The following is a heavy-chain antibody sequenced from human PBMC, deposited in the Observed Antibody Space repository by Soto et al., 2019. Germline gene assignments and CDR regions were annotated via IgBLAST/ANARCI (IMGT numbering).Heavy chain of an antibody. CDR3: AREVSGTSFDY. D-gene: IGHD1-7*01. Sequence: SLRLSCAASGFIVSDNYINWVRQAPGKGLEWVSVTYTGGYTYYADSVKGRFTISRDNSKNTLYLQMNSLRAEDTAVCYCAREVSGTSFDYWGQGTLVTVSS. CDR1: GFIVSDNY. J-gene: IGHJ4*02. V-gene: IGHV3-53*01. CDR2: TYTGGYT.